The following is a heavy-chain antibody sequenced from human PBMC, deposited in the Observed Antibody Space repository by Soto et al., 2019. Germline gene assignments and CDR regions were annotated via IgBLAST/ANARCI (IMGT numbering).Heavy chain of an antibody. CDR1: GFTFSDYY. V-gene: IGHV3-11*01. CDR2: ISSSGSTI. Sequence: QVPLVESGGGLVKPGGSLRLSCAASGFTFSDYYMSWIRQAPGKGLEWVSYISSSGSTIYYADSVKGRFTISRDNAKNSLYLQMNSLRAEDTAVYYCARRAVPAAIEFLGGMDVWGQGTTVTVSS. CDR3: ARRAVPAAIEFLGGMDV. D-gene: IGHD2-2*01. J-gene: IGHJ6*02.